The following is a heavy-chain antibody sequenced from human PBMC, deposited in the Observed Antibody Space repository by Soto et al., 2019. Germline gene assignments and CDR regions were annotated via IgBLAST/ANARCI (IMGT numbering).Heavy chain of an antibody. CDR3: ARGHRDSAALRPARWFDP. V-gene: IGHV4-34*01. J-gene: IGHJ5*02. CDR2: INHSGST. CDR1: GASFSGYY. Sequence: ETLSLTCSVYGASFSGYYWSWIRQPAGKGLEWIGEINHSGSTNYNPSLKSRVTISVDTSKNQFSLKLSSVTAADTAVYYCARGHRDSAALRPARWFDPWGQGTLVTVYS. D-gene: IGHD2-15*01.